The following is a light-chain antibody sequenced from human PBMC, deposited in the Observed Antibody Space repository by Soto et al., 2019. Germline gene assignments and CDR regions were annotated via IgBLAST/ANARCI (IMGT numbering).Light chain of an antibody. Sequence: DIQMTQSPSSLSASVGDRVIITCRASQGIRKDLGWYQQKEGKAPQRLIFAAAALQSGVPSRFSGSGSGAEFTLTINSLQPEDFGTYYCLQYNSYHRKFGKGTKAYIX. V-gene: IGKV1-17*01. CDR2: AAA. CDR3: LQYNSYHRK. CDR1: QGIRKD. J-gene: IGKJ1*01.